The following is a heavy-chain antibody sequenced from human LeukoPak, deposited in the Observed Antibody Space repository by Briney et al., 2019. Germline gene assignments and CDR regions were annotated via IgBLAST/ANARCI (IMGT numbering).Heavy chain of an antibody. V-gene: IGHV4-39*07. D-gene: IGHD3-10*01. CDR2: IYFSGTT. Sequence: PSETLSLTCTVSGGSLSGYYWGWVRQSPGKGLEWIATIYFSGTTFYSPSLKSRVTMSVDTSKNQFSLKLSSVTAADTAVYYCARDRRESSCLDPWGQGTLVTVSS. J-gene: IGHJ5*02. CDR1: GGSLSGYY. CDR3: ARDRRESSCLDP.